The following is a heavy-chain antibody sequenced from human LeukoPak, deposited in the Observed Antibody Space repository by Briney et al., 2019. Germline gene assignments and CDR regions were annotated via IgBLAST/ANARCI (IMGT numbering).Heavy chain of an antibody. D-gene: IGHD1-26*01. CDR3: AKVLVGANLYYFDY. Sequence: GSLRLSCAASGFTFSSYAMSWVRQAPGKGLEWVSAISGNGGSTYYADSVKGRFTISRDNSKNTLYLQMNSLRAEDTAVYYCAKVLVGANLYYFDYWGQGTLVTVSS. CDR1: GFTFSSYA. CDR2: ISGNGGST. V-gene: IGHV3-23*01. J-gene: IGHJ4*02.